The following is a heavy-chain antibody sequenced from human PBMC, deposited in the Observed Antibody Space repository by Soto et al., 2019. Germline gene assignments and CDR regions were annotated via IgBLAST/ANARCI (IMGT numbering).Heavy chain of an antibody. V-gene: IGHV4-30-2*01. CDR1: GGSISSGGYA. D-gene: IGHD1-7*01. Sequence: QMRLQESGSGLVKPSQTLSLTCAVSGGSISSGGYAWNWIRQPPGKGLEWIGYIYHSGYTSYNPSLKNRVXXXVXXSKNQFSLTLSFVTAADTAVYYCARDSLTGNYFDPWGQGTLVTVSS. J-gene: IGHJ5*02. CDR3: ARDSLTGNYFDP. CDR2: IYHSGYT.